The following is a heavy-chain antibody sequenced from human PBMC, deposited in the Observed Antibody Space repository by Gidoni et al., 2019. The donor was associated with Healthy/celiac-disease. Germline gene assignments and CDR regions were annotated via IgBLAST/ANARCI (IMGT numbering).Heavy chain of an antibody. Sequence: QVQLVQSGAEVKKPGASVKVSCKASGYTFTSYGISWVRQAPGQGLEWMGWISAYNGNTNYAQKLQGRVTMTTDTSTSTAYMELRSLRSDDTAVYYCARDLRDRGYCSSTSCYPNYYYGMDVWGQGTTVTVSS. CDR1: GYTFTSYG. CDR3: ARDLRDRGYCSSTSCYPNYYYGMDV. CDR2: ISAYNGNT. D-gene: IGHD2-2*01. J-gene: IGHJ6*02. V-gene: IGHV1-18*04.